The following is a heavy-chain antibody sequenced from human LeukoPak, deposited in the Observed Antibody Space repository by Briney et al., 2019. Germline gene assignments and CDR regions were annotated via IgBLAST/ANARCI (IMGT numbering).Heavy chain of an antibody. D-gene: IGHD2-2*01. V-gene: IGHV4-31*03. J-gene: IGHJ4*02. Sequence: PSETLSLPCTVSGVSISSGGYYWRWIRQHPGKGLEWIVYIYYSGSTYYNPSLKSRFTISVDTSKNQFSLKLSSVTAADTAVYYCARAGYCSSTSCRRKTPFDYWGQGTLVTVSS. CDR3: ARAGYCSSTSCRRKTPFDY. CDR1: GVSISSGGYY. CDR2: IYYSGST.